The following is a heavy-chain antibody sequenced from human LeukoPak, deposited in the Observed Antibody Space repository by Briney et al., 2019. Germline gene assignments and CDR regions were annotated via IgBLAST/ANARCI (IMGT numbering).Heavy chain of an antibody. Sequence: PGGSLRLSCVASGFTFSSYAMHWVRQAPGKGLGWVAVISYDGSNKYYADSVKGRFTISRDNSKNTLYLQMNSLRAEDTAVYYCAKSNTPLYSYFDYWGQGTLVTVSS. J-gene: IGHJ4*02. D-gene: IGHD3-16*01. V-gene: IGHV3-30*18. CDR2: ISYDGSNK. CDR1: GFTFSSYA. CDR3: AKSNTPLYSYFDY.